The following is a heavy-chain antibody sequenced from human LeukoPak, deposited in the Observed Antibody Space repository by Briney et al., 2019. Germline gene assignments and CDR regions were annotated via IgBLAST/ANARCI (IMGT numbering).Heavy chain of an antibody. D-gene: IGHD3-9*01. Sequence: GGSLRLSCAASGFTFSSHGINWVRQAPGKGLEWVSGISPSGDITCYTDSVQGRFTISRDNSKSMMYVQMNSLRAEDTAVYYCARRTTYFGWRPSESPSCFDYWGQGTLVTVSS. J-gene: IGHJ4*02. CDR3: ARRTTYFGWRPSESPSCFDY. CDR1: GFTFSSHG. V-gene: IGHV3-23*01. CDR2: ISPSGDIT.